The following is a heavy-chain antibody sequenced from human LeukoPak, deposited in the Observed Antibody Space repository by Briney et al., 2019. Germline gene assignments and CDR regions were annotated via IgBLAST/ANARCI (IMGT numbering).Heavy chain of an antibody. J-gene: IGHJ5*02. CDR1: GYTFTGYY. V-gene: IGHV1-2*02. D-gene: IGHD6-19*01. Sequence: ASVKASCKASGYTFTGYYMHWVRQAPGQGLEWMGWINPNSGGTNYAQKFQGRVTMTRDTSISTAYMELSRLRSDDTAVYYCARDLARYSSGWYWFDPWGQGTLVTVSS. CDR3: ARDLARYSSGWYWFDP. CDR2: INPNSGGT.